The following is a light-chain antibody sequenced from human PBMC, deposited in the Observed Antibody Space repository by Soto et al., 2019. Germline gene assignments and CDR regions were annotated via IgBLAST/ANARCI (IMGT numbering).Light chain of an antibody. CDR3: QLSDSSLT. V-gene: IGKV1-39*01. CDR2: AAS. Sequence: DIQITQSPSSLSAAVGDRVTITCRASHNINTYLNWYQQRPGKAPRLLIYAASSVQGGVPSRFSGSGSGTDFTLTISSLQPEDFATYYCQLSDSSLTFGQGTRLEI. CDR1: HNINTY. J-gene: IGKJ5*01.